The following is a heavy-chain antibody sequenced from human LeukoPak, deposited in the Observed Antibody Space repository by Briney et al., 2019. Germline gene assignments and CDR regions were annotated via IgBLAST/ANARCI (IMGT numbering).Heavy chain of an antibody. V-gene: IGHV1-8*01. CDR2: MNPNRGNT. J-gene: IGHJ6*03. CDR1: GYTFTSYD. Sequence: AASVNVSCKASGYTFTSYDINWVRQATGQGLEGMGWMNPNRGNTGYAQKFQGRVTMTRNTSISTAYMELSSLRSEDTAVYYCARARSSGWYVPPRPYYYYYMDVWGKGTTVTISS. D-gene: IGHD6-19*01. CDR3: ARARSSGWYVPPRPYYYYYMDV.